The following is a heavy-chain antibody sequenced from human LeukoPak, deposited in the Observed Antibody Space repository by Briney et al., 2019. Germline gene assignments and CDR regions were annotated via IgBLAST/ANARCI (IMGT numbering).Heavy chain of an antibody. Sequence: TSVKVSCKASGFTFTSSAVQWVRQARGQRLEWIGWIVVGSGNTNYAQKFQERVTITRDMSTSTAYMELSSLRSEDTAVYYCARDRDIVVVPAAIGYYGMDVWGKGTTVTVSS. CDR3: ARDRDIVVVPAAIGYYGMDV. V-gene: IGHV1-58*01. CDR1: GFTFTSSA. D-gene: IGHD2-2*01. J-gene: IGHJ6*04. CDR2: IVVGSGNT.